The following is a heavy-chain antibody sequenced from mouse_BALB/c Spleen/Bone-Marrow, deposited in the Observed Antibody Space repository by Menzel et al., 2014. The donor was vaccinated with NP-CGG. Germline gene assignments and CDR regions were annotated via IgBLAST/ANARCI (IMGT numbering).Heavy chain of an antibody. D-gene: IGHD1-1*01. J-gene: IGHJ3*01. CDR3: TDYSWFPY. CDR1: GFTFSNYW. CDR2: IRLKSNNYAT. Sequence: EVQVVEPGGGLVQPGGSMKLSCVASGFTFSNYWMNWVRQSPEKGLEWVAEIRLKSNNYATHYAESVKGRFTISRDDSKSSVYLQMNNLRTEDTGIYYCTDYSWFPYWGQGTLVTVSA. V-gene: IGHV6-6*02.